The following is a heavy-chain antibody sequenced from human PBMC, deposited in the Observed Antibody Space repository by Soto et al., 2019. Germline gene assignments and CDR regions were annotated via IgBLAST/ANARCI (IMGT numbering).Heavy chain of an antibody. V-gene: IGHV1-18*04. CDR3: ARDRPTTVTKISPDY. J-gene: IGHJ4*02. D-gene: IGHD4-17*01. CDR1: GYTFNTFG. Sequence: QVQLVQSGAEVKKAGASVKVSCKASGYTFNTFGISWVRQAPGQGLEWMGWISPYSGNTNYAQRLQGRISMTTDTSTTTAYMELRGVTADDTALYFCARDRPTTVTKISPDYWGQGTLVTVSS. CDR2: ISPYSGNT.